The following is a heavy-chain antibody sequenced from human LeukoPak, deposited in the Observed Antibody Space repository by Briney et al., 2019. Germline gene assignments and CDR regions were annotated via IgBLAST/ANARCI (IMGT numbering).Heavy chain of an antibody. Sequence: SETLSLTCTVSGGSVSSGSYYWSWIRQPPGKGLEWIGYIYYSGSTNYNPSLKSRVTISVDTSKNQFSLKLSSVTAADTAVYYCARGVRANFDYWGQGTLVTVSS. J-gene: IGHJ4*02. CDR2: IYYSGST. D-gene: IGHD3-22*01. V-gene: IGHV4-61*01. CDR1: GGSVSSGSYY. CDR3: ARGVRANFDY.